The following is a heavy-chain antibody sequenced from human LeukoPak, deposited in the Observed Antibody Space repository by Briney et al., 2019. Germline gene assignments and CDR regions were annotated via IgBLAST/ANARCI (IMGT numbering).Heavy chain of an antibody. V-gene: IGHV3-74*01. CDR1: RFTFCNYW. D-gene: IGHD1-26*01. J-gene: IGHJ4*02. CDR2: IDSDGSST. CDR3: ARKSGSYYFFDY. Sequence: SGGSLRLSCGASRFTFCNYWMLCVRQAPGEGVVWVSRIDSDGSSTSYADSVKDRFTHSRDNAKNTLYLQMNSLRAEDTAVYYCARKSGSYYFFDYWGQGTLVTVSS.